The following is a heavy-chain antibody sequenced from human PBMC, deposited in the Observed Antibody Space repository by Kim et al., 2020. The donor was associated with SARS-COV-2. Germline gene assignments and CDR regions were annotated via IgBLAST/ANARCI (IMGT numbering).Heavy chain of an antibody. J-gene: IGHJ4*02. CDR1: GGSFNDYY. V-gene: IGHV4-34*01. D-gene: IGHD2-15*01. CDR2: INHIGST. CDR3: AKHDARYCSGGNCWYFDY. Sequence: ETLSLTCAVYGGSFNDYYWTWIRQPPGKGLEWIGEINHIGSTKYNSSLKSRVTMSADTSKNQLSLKLSFVTAADTAVYYCAKHDARYCSGGNCWYFDYWGQGTLVTVSS.